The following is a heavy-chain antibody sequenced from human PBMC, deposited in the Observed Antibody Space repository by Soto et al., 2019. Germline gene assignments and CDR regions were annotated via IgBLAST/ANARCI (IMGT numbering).Heavy chain of an antibody. D-gene: IGHD3-10*01. Sequence: EVQLLESGGGLVQPGGSLRLSCAASGFTFSHYAMSWVRQAPGKRLEWVSTISGGDGSTYYADSVKGRFTISRDNSKNALYVQMRSLRAEDTAVYYCAKKYHYGSGSYLDYFDYWGQGTLVTVSS. CDR3: AKKYHYGSGSYLDYFDY. CDR2: ISGGDGST. V-gene: IGHV3-23*01. J-gene: IGHJ4*02. CDR1: GFTFSHYA.